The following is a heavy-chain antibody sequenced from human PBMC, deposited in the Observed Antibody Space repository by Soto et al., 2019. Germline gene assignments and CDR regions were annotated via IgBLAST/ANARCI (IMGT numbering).Heavy chain of an antibody. CDR1: GFTFSGYG. CDR3: ARDGIAAYYYGMDV. V-gene: IGHV3-33*01. CDR2: IWYDGSNK. Sequence: VGSLRLSCAASGFTFSGYGMHWVRQAPGKGLEWVAVIWYDGSNKYYADSVKGRFTISRDNSKNTLYLQMNSLRAEDTAVYYCARDGIAAYYYGMDVWGQGTTVTVSS. D-gene: IGHD6-13*01. J-gene: IGHJ6*02.